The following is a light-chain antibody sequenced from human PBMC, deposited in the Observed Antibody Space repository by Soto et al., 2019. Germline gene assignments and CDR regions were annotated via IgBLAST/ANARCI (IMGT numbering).Light chain of an antibody. CDR2: GDI. CDR1: SVIIRAAHD. CDR3: QSYDSNLSAYV. Sequence: VLTQLTTGSGASGQRVTISCLGCSVIIRAAHDVHRHQQLPGTAPRLLIYGDINRASGVRDRFSGSKSGTSASLAITGLQAEDEADYDSQSYDSNLSAYVFGAETKVTGL. V-gene: IGLV1-40*01. J-gene: IGLJ1*01.